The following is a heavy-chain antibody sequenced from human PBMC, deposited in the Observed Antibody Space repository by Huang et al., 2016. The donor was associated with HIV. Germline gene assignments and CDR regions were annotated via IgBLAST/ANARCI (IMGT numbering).Heavy chain of an antibody. V-gene: IGHV3-30*18. CDR2: MSYEGRSD. CDR1: GFIFSNFG. Sequence: QVQLVESGGGVVQPGTSLRLSCAASGFIFSNFGMHWVRQAPGKGREWVAVMSYEGRSDRYSDSVKGRFTISRDNDKNTLSLEMNRLRHDDTAVYYCAKESRWFSDFDQWGQGTLVTVSS. CDR3: AKESRWFSDFDQ. D-gene: IGHD2-15*01. J-gene: IGHJ5*02.